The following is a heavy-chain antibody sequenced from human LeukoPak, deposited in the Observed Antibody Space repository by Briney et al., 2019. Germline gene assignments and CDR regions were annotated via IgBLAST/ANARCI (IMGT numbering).Heavy chain of an antibody. Sequence: GGSLRLSCAASGFTFSNYWMSWVRQAPGKGLEWVANIKQDGSEKYYVDSVKGRFSISRDNAKNSLYLQINSLRAEDTAVYYCARDWSSGWSMRRFDYWGRGTLVTVSS. CDR1: GFTFSNYW. J-gene: IGHJ4*02. V-gene: IGHV3-7*01. D-gene: IGHD6-19*01. CDR2: IKQDGSEK. CDR3: ARDWSSGWSMRRFDY.